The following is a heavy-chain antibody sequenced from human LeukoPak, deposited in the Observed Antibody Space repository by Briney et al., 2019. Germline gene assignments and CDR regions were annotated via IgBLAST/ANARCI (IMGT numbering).Heavy chain of an antibody. D-gene: IGHD3-9*01. Sequence: GGSLRLSCAASGFTFSLYSMTWVRQAAGKGLEWVANINEDGSEQYYVDSVKGRFTISRDNAKNLLYLQMGSLRAEDTAVYYCARPPLRYFDWLIDYWGQGTLVTVSS. V-gene: IGHV3-7*01. CDR2: INEDGSEQ. CDR3: ARPPLRYFDWLIDY. CDR1: GFTFSLYS. J-gene: IGHJ4*02.